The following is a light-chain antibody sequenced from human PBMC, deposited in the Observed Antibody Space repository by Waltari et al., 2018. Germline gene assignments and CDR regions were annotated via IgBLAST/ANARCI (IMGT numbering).Light chain of an antibody. J-gene: IGKJ2*01. CDR2: AAS. CDR1: QGIRNY. CDR3: QQYYSFPYT. Sequence: AIWMTQSPSLLSASTGDRVTISCRMSQGIRNYLAWYQQKPGKAPELLIYAASTLQNGVPSRFSGTGSGTDFTLTISCLQSEDFATYYCQQYYSFPYTFGQGPSWRS. V-gene: IGKV1D-8*02.